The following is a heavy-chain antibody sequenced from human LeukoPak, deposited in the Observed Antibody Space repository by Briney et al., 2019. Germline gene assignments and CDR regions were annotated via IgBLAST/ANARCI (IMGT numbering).Heavy chain of an antibody. J-gene: IGHJ5*02. Sequence: GSSVKVSCKASGGTFSSYAISWVRQAPGQGLEWMGGIIPIFGTANYAQKFQGRVTITTDESTSSAYMELSSLRSEDTAVYYCARGPAAPYRGSWFDPWGQGTLVTVSS. V-gene: IGHV1-69*05. CDR3: ARGPAAPYRGSWFDP. CDR1: GGTFSSYA. CDR2: IIPIFGTA. D-gene: IGHD6-13*01.